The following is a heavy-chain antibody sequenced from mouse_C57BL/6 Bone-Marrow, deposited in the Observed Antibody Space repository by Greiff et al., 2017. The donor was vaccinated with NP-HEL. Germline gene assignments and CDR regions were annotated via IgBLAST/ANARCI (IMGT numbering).Heavy chain of an antibody. CDR2: IDPSDSET. Sequence: QVQLQQPGAELVRPGSSVKLSCKASGYTFTSYWMHWVKQRPIQGLEWIGNIDPSDSETHYNQKFKDKATLTVDKSSSTAYMQLSILTSEESAVYYCAREEPAWFAYWGQGTLVTVSA. CDR3: AREEPAWFAY. J-gene: IGHJ3*01. CDR1: GYTFTSYW. V-gene: IGHV1-52*01.